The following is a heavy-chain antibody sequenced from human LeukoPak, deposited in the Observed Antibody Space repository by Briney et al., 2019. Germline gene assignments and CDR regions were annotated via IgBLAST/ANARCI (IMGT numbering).Heavy chain of an antibody. J-gene: IGHJ5*02. Sequence: GASVTVSFKASVYTFTVNHIHWVRQAPGQGLEWMGWINPNSGGTNYAQKFQGRVTVTRDTPISTAYIELNRLRSDDTAVYYCARGYCSGGSCSGAWFDPWGQGTLVTVSS. V-gene: IGHV1-2*02. D-gene: IGHD2-15*01. CDR1: VYTFTVNH. CDR3: ARGYCSGGSCSGAWFDP. CDR2: INPNSGGT.